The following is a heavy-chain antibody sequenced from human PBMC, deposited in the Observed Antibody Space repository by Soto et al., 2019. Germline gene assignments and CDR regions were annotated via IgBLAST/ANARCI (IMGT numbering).Heavy chain of an antibody. CDR1: GGTFSSYA. CDR3: ARNLQKIWFGELKYYSGMDV. CDR2: IIPIFGTA. Sequence: SVKVSCKASGGTFSSYAISWVRQAPGQGLEWMGGIIPIFGTANYAQKFQGRVTITADESTSTAYMELSSLRSEDTAVYYCARNLQKIWFGELKYYSGMDVWGQGTTVTVSS. V-gene: IGHV1-69*13. D-gene: IGHD3-10*01. J-gene: IGHJ6*02.